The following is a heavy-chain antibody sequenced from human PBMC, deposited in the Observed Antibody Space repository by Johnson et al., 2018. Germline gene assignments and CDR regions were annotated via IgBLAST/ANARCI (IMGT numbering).Heavy chain of an antibody. CDR2: ISWNSGSI. D-gene: IGHD3-22*01. Sequence: VQLVESGGGLVQPGRSLRLSCAASGFTFDDYAMHWVRQAPGKGLEWVSGISWNSGSIGYADSVKGRFTISRDNAKNSLYLQMNSLRAEDTALYYCAKASGYYDSSGYGAFDIWGQGTSVTVSS. CDR1: GFTFDDYA. CDR3: AKASGYYDSSGYGAFDI. J-gene: IGHJ3*02. V-gene: IGHV3-9*01.